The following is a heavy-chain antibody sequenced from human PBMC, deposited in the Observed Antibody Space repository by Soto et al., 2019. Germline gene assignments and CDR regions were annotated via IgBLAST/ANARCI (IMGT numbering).Heavy chain of an antibody. Sequence: QLQLQESGPGLVKPSETLSLTCTVSGGSVNSYYWGWIRQPPGKGLEWIASIYYSGSTYYNPSLKSPVIISVDTSKNQFSLKLNSVTAADTAVYYCARRRGVGGSWFFDYWGQGTLVTVSS. CDR2: IYYSGST. D-gene: IGHD6-13*01. CDR3: ARRRGVGGSWFFDY. V-gene: IGHV4-39*01. J-gene: IGHJ4*02. CDR1: GGSVNSYY.